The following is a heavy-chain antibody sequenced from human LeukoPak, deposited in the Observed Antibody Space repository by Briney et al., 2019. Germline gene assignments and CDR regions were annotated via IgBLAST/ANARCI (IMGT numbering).Heavy chain of an antibody. D-gene: IGHD6-19*01. CDR1: GGSISSSNW. CDR2: IYHSGST. V-gene: IGHV4-4*02. J-gene: IGHJ4*02. CDR3: ARVRLGGWYGANFDY. Sequence: SGTLSLTCAVSGGSISSSNWWSWVRQPPGKGLEWIGEIYHSGSTNYNPSLKSRVTISVDKSKNQFSLKLSSVTAADTAVYYCARVRLGGWYGANFDYWGQGTLVTVSS.